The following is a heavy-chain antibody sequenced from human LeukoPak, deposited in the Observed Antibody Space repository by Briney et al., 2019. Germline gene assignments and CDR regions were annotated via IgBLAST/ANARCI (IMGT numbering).Heavy chain of an antibody. D-gene: IGHD3-9*01. CDR2: ISAYNGNT. CDR1: GYTFTSYG. J-gene: IGHJ4*02. V-gene: IGHV1-18*01. Sequence: ASVKVSYKASGYTFTSYGISWVRQAPGQGLEWMGWISAYNGNTNYAQKLQGRVTMTTDTSTSTAYMELSSLRSEDTAVYYCARGAPAYYDILTGYYYFDYWGQGTLVTVSS. CDR3: ARGAPAYYDILTGYYYFDY.